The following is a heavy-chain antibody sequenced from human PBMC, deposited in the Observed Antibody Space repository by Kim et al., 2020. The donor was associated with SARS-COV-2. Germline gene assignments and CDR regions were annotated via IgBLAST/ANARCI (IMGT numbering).Heavy chain of an antibody. CDR3: ARTGHCSGGSCYSPSYYYYGMDV. CDR1: GFTFSSYS. Sequence: GGSLRLSCAASGFTFSSYSMNWVRQAPGKGLEWVSYISSSSSTIYYADSVKGRFTISRDNAKNSLYLQMNSLRDEDTAVYYCARTGHCSGGSCYSPSYYYYGMDVWGQGTTVTVSS. V-gene: IGHV3-48*02. D-gene: IGHD2-15*01. J-gene: IGHJ6*02. CDR2: ISSSSSTI.